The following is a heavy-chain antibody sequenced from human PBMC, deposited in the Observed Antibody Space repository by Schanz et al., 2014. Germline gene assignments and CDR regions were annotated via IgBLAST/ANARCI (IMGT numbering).Heavy chain of an antibody. V-gene: IGHV1-18*01. CDR2: ISAYTNNT. Sequence: QVQLVQSGAEVKKPGSSVKVSCKASGGTFSSYTISWVRQAPGQGLEWMGRISAYTNNTNYAQKVQGRVTMTTDTSTGTAYMELRSLRSDDTAVYYCATLDYADSVSWGQGTLVTVSS. J-gene: IGHJ5*02. D-gene: IGHD4-17*01. CDR1: GGTFSSYT. CDR3: ATLDYADSVS.